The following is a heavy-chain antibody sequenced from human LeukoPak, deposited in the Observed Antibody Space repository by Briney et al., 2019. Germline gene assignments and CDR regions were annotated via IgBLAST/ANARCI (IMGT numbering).Heavy chain of an antibody. V-gene: IGHV3-53*01. D-gene: IGHD6-6*01. J-gene: IGHJ4*02. CDR1: GFTVSSNY. CDR3: AREALEYSSSLIFDY. CDR2: IYSGGST. Sequence: PGGSLRLSYAASGFTVSSNYMSWVRQAPGKGLEWVSVIYSGGSTYYADSVKGRFTISRDNSKNTLYLQMNSLRAEDTAVYYCAREALEYSSSLIFDYRGQGTLVTVSS.